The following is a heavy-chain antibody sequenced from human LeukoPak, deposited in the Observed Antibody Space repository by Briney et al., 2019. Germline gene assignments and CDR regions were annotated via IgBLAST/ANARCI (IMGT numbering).Heavy chain of an antibody. D-gene: IGHD3-16*01. V-gene: IGHV1-46*01. Sequence: ASVKVSCKASGYTFTNYYIHWVRQAPGQGLEWMGIINPSGGSTTYAQKFQGRVTMTRDTSISTAYMELSRLRSDDTAVYYCARVRYRLAETYIDYWGQGTLVTVSS. CDR2: INPSGGST. CDR3: ARVRYRLAETYIDY. CDR1: GYTFTNYY. J-gene: IGHJ4*02.